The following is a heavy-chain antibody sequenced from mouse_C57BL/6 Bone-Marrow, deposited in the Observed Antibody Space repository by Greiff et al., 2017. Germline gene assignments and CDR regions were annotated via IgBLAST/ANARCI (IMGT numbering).Heavy chain of an antibody. CDR3: ARHETYYDDEGYFDD. V-gene: IGHV1-62-2*01. CDR2: FYPGSGSI. D-gene: IGHD2-4*01. J-gene: IGHJ2*01. Sequence: VQLQQSGAELVKPGASVKLSCKASGYIFTEYTIHWVKQRSGQGLEWIGWFYPGSGSIKYNERFKDKATLTADKSSNTVYMELSRLTSEDSAVYFCARHETYYDDEGYFDDWGEGTTLTVSS. CDR1: GYIFTEYT.